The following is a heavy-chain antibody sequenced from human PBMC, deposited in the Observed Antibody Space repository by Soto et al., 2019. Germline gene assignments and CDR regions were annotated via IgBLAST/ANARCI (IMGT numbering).Heavy chain of an antibody. V-gene: IGHV4-30-4*01. D-gene: IGHD3-22*01. J-gene: IGHJ4*02. CDR1: GGSISSGDYY. Sequence: QVQLQESGPGLVKPSQTLSLTCTVSGGSISSGDYYWSWIRQPPGKGLEWIGYIYYSGSTYYNPSLKRRVTTSVDTSKNQFSLKLSSVTAADTAVYYCVRGRYYYYSGYFHWGQGTLVTVSS. CDR3: VRGRYYYYSGYFH. CDR2: IYYSGST.